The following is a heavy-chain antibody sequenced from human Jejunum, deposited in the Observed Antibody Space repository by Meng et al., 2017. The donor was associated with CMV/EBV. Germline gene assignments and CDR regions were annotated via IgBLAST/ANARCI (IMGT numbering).Heavy chain of an antibody. J-gene: IGHJ4*02. V-gene: IGHV3-74*01. CDR3: ARGRRDIPCFDY. Sequence: AASGFPVSRCWMHWVRQAPGQGLVGGSHIYPDGNTTNYADSVEGRFTISRDNAKKTLYLQMNGLRAEDTAVYYCARGRRDIPCFDYWGQGTLVTVSS. CDR2: IYPDGNTT. CDR1: GFPVSRCW. D-gene: IGHD2-15*01.